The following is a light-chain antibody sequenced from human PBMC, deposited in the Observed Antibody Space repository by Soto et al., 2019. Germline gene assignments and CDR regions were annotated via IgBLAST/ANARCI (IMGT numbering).Light chain of an antibody. Sequence: QSVLTQPPSVSGAPGQRVTISCTGSSSNIGAGYDVHWYQQLPGTAPKLLIYDNSNRPSGVPDRFSGSKSGTSASLAITGLQAEDEAEYSCQSYDSSLSVIFGGGTKLTVL. V-gene: IGLV1-40*01. J-gene: IGLJ2*01. CDR1: SSNIGAGYD. CDR2: DNS. CDR3: QSYDSSLSVI.